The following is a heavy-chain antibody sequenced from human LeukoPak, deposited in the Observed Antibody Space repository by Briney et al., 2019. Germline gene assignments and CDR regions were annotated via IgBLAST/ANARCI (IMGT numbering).Heavy chain of an antibody. CDR3: AREPLSNYYDSSGYYLDY. V-gene: IGHV3-20*04. CDR1: GFTFDDYG. D-gene: IGHD3-22*01. CDR2: INWNGGST. Sequence: PGGSLRLSCAASGFTFDDYGMSWVRQAPGKGLEWVSGINWNGGSTGYADSVKGRFTISRDNAKNSLYLQMNSLRAEDTAVYYCAREPLSNYYDSSGYYLDYWGQGTLVTVSS. J-gene: IGHJ4*02.